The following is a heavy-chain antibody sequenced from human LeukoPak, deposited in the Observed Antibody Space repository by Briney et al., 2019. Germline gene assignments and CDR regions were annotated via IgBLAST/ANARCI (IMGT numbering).Heavy chain of an antibody. Sequence: GASVKVSCKASGYTFTSYGISWVRQAPGQGLEWMGWISAYNGNTNYAQKLQGRVTMTTDTSTSTAYMELRSLRSDDTAVYYCARVVLLWFGELSAPDYWGQGTLVTVSS. CDR2: ISAYNGNT. J-gene: IGHJ4*02. CDR3: ARVVLLWFGELSAPDY. D-gene: IGHD3-10*01. CDR1: GYTFTSYG. V-gene: IGHV1-18*01.